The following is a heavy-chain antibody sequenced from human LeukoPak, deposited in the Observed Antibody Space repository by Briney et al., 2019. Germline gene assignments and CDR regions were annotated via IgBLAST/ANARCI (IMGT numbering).Heavy chain of an antibody. D-gene: IGHD3-22*01. Sequence: GGSLRLSCAASAFTSSDYWMSWVRQAPGKGLEWVANIKQDGGEKHYVDSVKGRFTISRDNAKNSLYLQMNSLRAEDTAVYYCARGEGHNSGYYVNWGQGTLVTVSS. CDR3: ARGEGHNSGYYVN. V-gene: IGHV3-7*02. J-gene: IGHJ4*02. CDR1: AFTSSDYW. CDR2: IKQDGGEK.